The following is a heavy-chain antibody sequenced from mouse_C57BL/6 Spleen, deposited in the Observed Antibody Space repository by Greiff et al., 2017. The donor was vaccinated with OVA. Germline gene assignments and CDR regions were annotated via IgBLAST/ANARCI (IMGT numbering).Heavy chain of an antibody. Sequence: ESGPGLVKPSQSLSLTCSVTGYSITSGYYWNWIRQFPGNKLEWMGYISYDGSNNYNPSLKNRISITRDTSKNQFFLKLNSVTTEDTATYYCARDRDSSGPYWGQGTLVTVSA. V-gene: IGHV3-6*01. CDR3: ARDRDSSGPY. J-gene: IGHJ3*01. CDR1: GYSITSGYY. D-gene: IGHD3-2*02. CDR2: ISYDGSN.